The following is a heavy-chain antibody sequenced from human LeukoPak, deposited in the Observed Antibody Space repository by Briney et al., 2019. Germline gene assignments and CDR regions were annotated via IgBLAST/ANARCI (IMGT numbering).Heavy chain of an antibody. CDR1: GFTFTNYA. V-gene: IGHV3-23*01. J-gene: IGHJ6*02. CDR2: ISVSGGST. CDR3: AKKESRYCSSTSCLIGMDV. D-gene: IGHD2-2*01. Sequence: GGSLRLSCAASGFTFTNYAMSWVRQAPGKGLDWVSPISVSGGSTYYADSVKGRFTISRDNSKNTLYLQMSSLRAEDTAVYYCAKKESRYCSSTSCLIGMDVWGQGTTVTVSS.